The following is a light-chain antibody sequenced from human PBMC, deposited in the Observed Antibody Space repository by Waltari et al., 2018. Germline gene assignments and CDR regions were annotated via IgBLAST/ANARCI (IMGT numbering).Light chain of an antibody. CDR2: GAS. CDR3: QQYNNWPLT. V-gene: IGKV3-15*01. Sequence: EVVMTQSPATLSVSPGERATLPCRASQRVSSNLAWYQQKPGQAPRLLTYGASTRATGIPARFSGSGSGTEFTLTISSLQSEDFAVYYCQQYNNWPLTFGGGTKVEIK. CDR1: QRVSSN. J-gene: IGKJ4*01.